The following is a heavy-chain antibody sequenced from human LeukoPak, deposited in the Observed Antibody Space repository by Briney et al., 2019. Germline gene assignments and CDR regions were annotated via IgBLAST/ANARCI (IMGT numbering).Heavy chain of an antibody. CDR1: GFTFSSYS. CDR2: ISSSSSYI. Sequence: GGYLRRSCAGSGFTFSSYSMNWVRQAPGNGLKGVSSISSSSSYIYYEDSVKGRFTISRDNAKTSLYLQMNSLRAEDTAVYYCARVGGVPDYYYMDVWGKGTTVTISS. D-gene: IGHD3-16*01. J-gene: IGHJ6*03. V-gene: IGHV3-21*01. CDR3: ARVGGVPDYYYMDV.